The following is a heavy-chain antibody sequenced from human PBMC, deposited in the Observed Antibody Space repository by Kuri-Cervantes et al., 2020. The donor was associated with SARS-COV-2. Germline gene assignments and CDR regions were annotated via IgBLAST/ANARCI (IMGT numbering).Heavy chain of an antibody. D-gene: IGHD4-17*01. CDR1: GLTVRSNY. V-gene: IGHV3-53*01. J-gene: IGHJ6*02. CDR2: NYSGGST. Sequence: GESLKISCAASGLTVRSNYMSWVRQAPGKGLEWVSVNYSGGSTYYADSVKGRFTISRDSSKNMLYLQMNSLRAEDTAVYYCAGERYGDYVSLYQYYGMDVWGQGTTVTVSS. CDR3: AGERYGDYVSLYQYYGMDV.